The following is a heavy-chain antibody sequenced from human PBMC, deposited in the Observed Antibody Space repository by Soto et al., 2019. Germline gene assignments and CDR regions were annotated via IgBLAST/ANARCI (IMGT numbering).Heavy chain of an antibody. D-gene: IGHD1-1*01. Sequence: SETLSLTCNASGGSITSSGSAWGWIRQSPGKGLEWIGTIDYSGNIYYIPSLKSRITISVDTSKNQISLKLSSVTAADTAVYYCARHIHNQGFEYYFDSWGQGTPVTVSS. CDR2: IDYSGNI. V-gene: IGHV4-39*01. CDR1: GGSITSSGSA. CDR3: ARHIHNQGFEYYFDS. J-gene: IGHJ4*02.